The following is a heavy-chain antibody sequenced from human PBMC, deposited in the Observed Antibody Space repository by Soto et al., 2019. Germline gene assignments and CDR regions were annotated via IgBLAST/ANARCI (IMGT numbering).Heavy chain of an antibody. CDR1: GGSFSGYY. CDR3: ARGRRAYYDSSGYYVGKFDY. Sequence: PSETLSLTCAVYGGSFSGYYWSWIRQPPGKGLEWIGEINHSGSTNYNPSLKSRVTISVDTSKNQFSLKLSSVTAADTAVYYCARGRRAYYDSSGYYVGKFDYWGQGTLVTVSS. V-gene: IGHV4-34*01. CDR2: INHSGST. J-gene: IGHJ4*02. D-gene: IGHD3-22*01.